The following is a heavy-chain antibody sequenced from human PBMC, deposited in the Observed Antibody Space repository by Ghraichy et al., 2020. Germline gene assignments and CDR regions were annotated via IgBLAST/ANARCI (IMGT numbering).Heavy chain of an antibody. CDR3: AKTRRGTPLFDY. CDR2: IYYSGST. J-gene: IGHJ4*02. V-gene: IGHV4-61*01. CDR1: GGSVSSGSYY. Sequence: SETLSLTCTVSGGSVSSGSYYWSWIRQPPGKGLEWIGYIYYSGSTNYNPSLKSRVTISVDTSKKQLSLKLSSVTAADTAVYYCAKTRRGTPLFDYWGQGTLVTVSS.